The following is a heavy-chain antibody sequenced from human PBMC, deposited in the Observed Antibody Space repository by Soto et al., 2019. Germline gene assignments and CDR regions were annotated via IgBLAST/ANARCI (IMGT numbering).Heavy chain of an antibody. CDR1: GFAFSSAW. D-gene: IGHD3-22*01. V-gene: IGHV3-15*01. Sequence: GGSLRLSCAASGFAFSSAWMSWVRQAPGKGLEWVGRLKSEAAGGTTDYAAPVKGRFTISRDDSKNTLYLQMNSLKTDDTAVYYCSYDSSRGDYWGLGTLVTVSS. CDR3: SYDSSRGDY. J-gene: IGHJ4*02. CDR2: LKSEAAGGTT.